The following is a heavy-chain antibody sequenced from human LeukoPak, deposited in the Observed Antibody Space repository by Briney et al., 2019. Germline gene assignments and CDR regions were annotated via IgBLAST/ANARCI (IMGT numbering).Heavy chain of an antibody. D-gene: IGHD1-26*01. CDR3: ASGGIYYGAAFDF. CDR1: GFTFSSYW. Sequence: GGSLRLSCAASGFTFSSYWMSWVRQAPGKGLEWVANIKQDGSEKYYVDSVKGRFTISRDNAKNSLYLQMNSLRAEDTALYYCASGGIYYGAAFDFWGQGSLVTVSS. V-gene: IGHV3-7*03. CDR2: IKQDGSEK. J-gene: IGHJ4*02.